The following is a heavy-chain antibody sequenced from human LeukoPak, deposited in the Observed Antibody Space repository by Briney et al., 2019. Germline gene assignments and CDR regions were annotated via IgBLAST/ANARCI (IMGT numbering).Heavy chain of an antibody. J-gene: IGHJ4*02. D-gene: IGHD3-9*01. Sequence: GASVKVSCKASGYTFTGYYMHWVRQAPGQGLEWMGGIIPIFGTANYAQKFQGRVTITTDESTSTAYMELSSLRSEDTAVYYCARVPYDILTGFPWGGFDYWGQGTLVTVSS. CDR2: IIPIFGTA. CDR3: ARVPYDILTGFPWGGFDY. CDR1: GYTFTGYY. V-gene: IGHV1-69*05.